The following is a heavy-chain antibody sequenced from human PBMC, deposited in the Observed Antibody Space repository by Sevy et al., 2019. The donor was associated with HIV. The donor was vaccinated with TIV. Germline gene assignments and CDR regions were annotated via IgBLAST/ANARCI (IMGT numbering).Heavy chain of an antibody. CDR1: GFDFSIYS. CDR3: AREGCTKPHDY. V-gene: IGHV3-23*01. D-gene: IGHD2-8*01. CDR2: LSFGCGKI. Sequence: GGSLRLYSAASGFDFSIYSMSWVRQAPGKGLERVSTLSFGCGKINYADSVKGRFTISRDNSKSSVYLQMNNMRVEDTAVYYCAREGCTKPHDYWGQGTLVTVSS. J-gene: IGHJ4*02.